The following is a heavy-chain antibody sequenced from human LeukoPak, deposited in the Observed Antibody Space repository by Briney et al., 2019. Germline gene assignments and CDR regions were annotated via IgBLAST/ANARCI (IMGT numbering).Heavy chain of an antibody. CDR3: AKGLGYYDSGESYYYGMDV. Sequence: GGSLRLSCAASGFTFSTYGMHWGRQAPGKGLEWVAVISYDESNKYAGPVKGRFTISRDNSKNTLYLQMNSLRAEDTAVYYCAKGLGYYDSGESYYYGMDVWGQGTTVTVSS. D-gene: IGHD3-10*01. CDR2: ISYDESNK. CDR1: GFTFSTYG. J-gene: IGHJ6*02. V-gene: IGHV3-30*18.